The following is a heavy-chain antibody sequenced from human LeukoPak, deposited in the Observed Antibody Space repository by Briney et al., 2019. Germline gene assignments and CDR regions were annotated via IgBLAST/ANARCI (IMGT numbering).Heavy chain of an antibody. V-gene: IGHV3-23*01. CDR2: TRVDGGDT. CDR1: RPAFPNYA. CDR3: GKDPNGNFIGAFDF. Sequence: RGSPRPPCAASRPAFPNYATTWIRQAPERGLEWDSSTRVDGGDTKYTDSAKGRFTISRDNSKGTLYLQMDSLRVEDRAVYDCGKDPNGNFIGAFDFWGQGTMVTVSS. D-gene: IGHD4-23*01. J-gene: IGHJ3*01.